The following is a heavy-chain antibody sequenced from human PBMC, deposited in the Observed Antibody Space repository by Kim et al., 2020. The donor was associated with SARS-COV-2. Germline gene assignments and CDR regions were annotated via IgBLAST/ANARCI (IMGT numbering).Heavy chain of an antibody. Sequence: GGSLRLSCAASGFSVSTKYMTWVRQGPGKGLEWVSVIYSGDGTDYADSVKGRFIISRDNSKNTLFLQMNSLTAEDTAVYYCATDLPDPNYAYYYGLDVWRQGTSVTVSS. CDR3: ATDLPDPNYAYYYGLDV. CDR2: IYSGDGT. V-gene: IGHV3-53*01. CDR1: GFSVSTKY. D-gene: IGHD3-16*01. J-gene: IGHJ6*02.